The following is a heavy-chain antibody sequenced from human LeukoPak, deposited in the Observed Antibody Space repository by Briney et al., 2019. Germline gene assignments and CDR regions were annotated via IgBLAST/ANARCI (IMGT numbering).Heavy chain of an antibody. D-gene: IGHD6-19*01. CDR1: GYTFTSYY. V-gene: IGHV1-46*01. CDR2: INPSGGST. CDR3: ARASYSSGWYNYYYMDV. Sequence: GASVKVSCKASGYTFTSYYMHWVRQAPGQGLEWMGIINPSGGSTSYAQKFQGRVTMPRDTSTSTVYMELSSLRSQDTAVYYCARASYSSGWYNYYYMDVWGKGTTVTISS. J-gene: IGHJ6*03.